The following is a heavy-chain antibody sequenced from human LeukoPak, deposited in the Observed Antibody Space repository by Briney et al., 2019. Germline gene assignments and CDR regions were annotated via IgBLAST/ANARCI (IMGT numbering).Heavy chain of an antibody. Sequence: PSETLSLTCTVSGYSISSGYYWGWIRQPPGKGLEWIGSIYYSGSTYYNPSLKSRVTISVDTSKNQFSLKLSSVTAADTAVYYCARHRDYDYVWGSYRLGPPYNYWGQGTLVTVSS. D-gene: IGHD3-16*02. V-gene: IGHV4-38-2*02. CDR3: ARHRDYDYVWGSYRLGPPYNY. J-gene: IGHJ4*02. CDR1: GYSISSGYY. CDR2: IYYSGST.